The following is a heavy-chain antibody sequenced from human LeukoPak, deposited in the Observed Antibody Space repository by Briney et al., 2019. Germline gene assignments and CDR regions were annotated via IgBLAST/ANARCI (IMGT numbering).Heavy chain of an antibody. J-gene: IGHJ5*02. Sequence: SETLSLTCTVSGGSISSYYWGWIRQPPGKGLEWIGSIYHSGSTYYNPSLKSRVTISADTSKNQFSLKLSSVTAADTAVYYCAVSPTYDFWSGYSGGWFDPWGQGTLVTVSS. D-gene: IGHD3-3*01. CDR2: IYHSGST. V-gene: IGHV4-38-2*02. CDR3: AVSPTYDFWSGYSGGWFDP. CDR1: GGSISSYY.